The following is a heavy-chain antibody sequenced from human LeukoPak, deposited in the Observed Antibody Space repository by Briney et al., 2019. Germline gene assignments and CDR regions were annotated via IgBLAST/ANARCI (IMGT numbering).Heavy chain of an antibody. J-gene: IGHJ2*01. CDR2: INPTSGGT. CDR3: ARHDYNPNWYFDL. Sequence: ASVKVSCKTSGYTFTGYYMHWVRQAPGQGLEWMGWINPTSGGTNYAQKFQGRVTMTRDTSISTAYMELSRLRSDDTAVYYCARHDYNPNWYFDLWGRGTLVTVSS. D-gene: IGHD4-11*01. CDR1: GYTFTGYY. V-gene: IGHV1-2*02.